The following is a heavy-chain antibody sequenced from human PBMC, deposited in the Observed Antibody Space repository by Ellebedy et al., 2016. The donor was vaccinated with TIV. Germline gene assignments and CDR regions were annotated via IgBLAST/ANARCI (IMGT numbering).Heavy chain of an antibody. V-gene: IGHV3-15*01. CDR1: EFTFSNAW. CDR3: TTVYRYNYDSV. D-gene: IGHD5-18*01. Sequence: GGSLRLSCAASEFTFSNAWMNWVRQAPGKGLEWVGRITSKTDGGAADYAAPVKVRFTISRDDSKNTLYLQMNSLKTEDTAVYFCTTVYRYNYDSVWGQGTLGTVSS. J-gene: IGHJ4*02. CDR2: ITSKTDGGAA.